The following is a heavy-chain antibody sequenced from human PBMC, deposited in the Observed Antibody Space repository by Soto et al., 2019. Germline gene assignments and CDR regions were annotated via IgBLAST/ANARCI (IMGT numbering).Heavy chain of an antibody. D-gene: IGHD1-26*01. Sequence: QVQLQESGPGLVKPSGTLSLTCAVSGGSISSSNWWSWVRQPPGKGLEWIGEIYHSGSTNYNPSLQCRVTISVDQSESQFSLQLSSVTAADTVVYYCARVSGSSYYGLGVWRPGTTVTVSS. CDR3: ARVSGSSYYGLGV. J-gene: IGHJ6*02. V-gene: IGHV4-4*02. CDR2: IYHSGST. CDR1: GGSISSSNW.